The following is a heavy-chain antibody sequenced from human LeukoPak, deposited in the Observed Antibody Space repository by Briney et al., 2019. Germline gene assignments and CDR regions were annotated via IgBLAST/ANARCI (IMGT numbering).Heavy chain of an antibody. Sequence: GRSLRLSCAASGFTFSSYGMHWVRQAPGKGLEWVAVISYDGSNKYYADPVKGRFTISRDNSKNTLYLQMNSLRAEDTAVYYCARPESESTWPISYYYYYYMDVWGEGTTVTVSS. J-gene: IGHJ6*03. CDR3: ARPESESTWPISYYYYYYMDV. CDR1: GFTFSSYG. V-gene: IGHV3-30*03. CDR2: ISYDGSNK. D-gene: IGHD2-2*01.